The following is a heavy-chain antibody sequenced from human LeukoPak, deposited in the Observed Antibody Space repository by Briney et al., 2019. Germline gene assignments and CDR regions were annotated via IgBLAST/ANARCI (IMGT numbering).Heavy chain of an antibody. CDR2: ISGSGGST. D-gene: IGHD5-18*01. CDR3: AKVGGYSYGYMDV. V-gene: IGHV3-23*01. J-gene: IGHJ6*04. Sequence: GGSLRLSCAASGFTFTNYAMSWVRQAPGKGLEWVSAISGSGGSTYYADSVKGRFTISRDNSKNTLYLQMNSLRAEDTAVYYCAKVGGYSYGYMDVWGKGTTVTVSS. CDR1: GFTFTNYA.